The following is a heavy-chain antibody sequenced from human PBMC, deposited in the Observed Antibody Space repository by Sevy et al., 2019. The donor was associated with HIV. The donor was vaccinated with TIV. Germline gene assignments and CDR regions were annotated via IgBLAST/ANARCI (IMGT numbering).Heavy chain of an antibody. CDR3: AKDIVVVVAAHDGMDV. D-gene: IGHD2-15*01. CDR2: ISGSGGST. CDR1: GFTFSSYA. V-gene: IGHV3-23*01. Sequence: GGSLRLSCAASGFTFSSYAMSWVRQAPGKGLEWVSAISGSGGSTYYADSVKGRFTISRDHSKNTLYLQMNSLRAEDTAVYYCAKDIVVVVAAHDGMDVWGQGTTVTVSS. J-gene: IGHJ6*02.